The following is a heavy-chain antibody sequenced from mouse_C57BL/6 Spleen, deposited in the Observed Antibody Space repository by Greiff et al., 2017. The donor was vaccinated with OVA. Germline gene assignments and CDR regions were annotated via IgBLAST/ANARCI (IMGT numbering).Heavy chain of an antibody. CDR2: IYPRSGNT. CDR1: GYTFTSYG. V-gene: IGHV1-81*01. CDR3: ARSVYYGSSYDYAMDY. J-gene: IGHJ4*01. D-gene: IGHD1-1*01. Sequence: VQLQESGAELARPGASVKLSCKASGYTFTSYGISWVKQRTGQGLAWIGEIYPRSGNTYYNEKFKGKATLTADKSSSTAYMELRSLTSEDSAVYFCARSVYYGSSYDYAMDYWGQGTSVTVSS.